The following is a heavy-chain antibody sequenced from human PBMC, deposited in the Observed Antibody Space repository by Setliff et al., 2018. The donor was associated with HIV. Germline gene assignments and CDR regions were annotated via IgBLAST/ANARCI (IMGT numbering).Heavy chain of an antibody. Sequence: GESLTISCKGSGYNFTVFWIGWVRQMPGKGLEWMGSIYPVDSDTRYSPSLQGHVTISADKSINTAYLQWDNLRASDTAIYYCARLGGGANRPWGQGTLVTVSS. CDR3: ARLGGGANRP. CDR1: GYNFTVFW. CDR2: IYPVDSDT. J-gene: IGHJ5*02. D-gene: IGHD3-16*01. V-gene: IGHV5-51*01.